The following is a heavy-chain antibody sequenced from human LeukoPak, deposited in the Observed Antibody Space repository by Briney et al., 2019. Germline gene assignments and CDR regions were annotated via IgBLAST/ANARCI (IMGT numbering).Heavy chain of an antibody. CDR1: GFTFSSYA. Sequence: GGSLRLSCAASGFTFSSYAMHWVRQAPGKGLEWVAVISYDGSNKYYADSVKGRFTISRDNSKNRLYLQMNSLRAEDTAVYYCAKGGAWDYVGWFDPWGQGTLVTVSS. CDR2: ISYDGSNK. CDR3: AKGGAWDYVGWFDP. D-gene: IGHD1-7*01. J-gene: IGHJ5*02. V-gene: IGHV3-30-3*01.